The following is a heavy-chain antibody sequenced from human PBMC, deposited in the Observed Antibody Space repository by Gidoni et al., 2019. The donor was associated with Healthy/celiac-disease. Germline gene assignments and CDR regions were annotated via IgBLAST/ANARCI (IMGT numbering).Heavy chain of an antibody. Sequence: QVLLQQSAAGLLKPSEPLSLTCAVYGGSFSGSYWSWIRQPPGKELGWIGEINHRGSTNYNPSLKSRVTISVDTSKNQFSLKLSSVTAADTAVYYCARGQRAARAYTYYYYYMDVWGKGTTVTVSS. CDR3: ARGQRAARAYTYYYYYMDV. CDR2: INHRGST. V-gene: IGHV4-34*01. D-gene: IGHD2-21*01. J-gene: IGHJ6*03. CDR1: GGSFSGSY.